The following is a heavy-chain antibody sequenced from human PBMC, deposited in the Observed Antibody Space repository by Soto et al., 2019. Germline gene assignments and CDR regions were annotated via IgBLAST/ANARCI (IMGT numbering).Heavy chain of an antibody. D-gene: IGHD3-9*01. V-gene: IGHV1-18*01. J-gene: IGHJ5*02. CDR1: GYTFSNYG. Sequence: QVHLVQSGAEVKEPGASVKVSCKTSGYTFSNYGVSWVRQAPGQGLEWMGWVSGYNAKTHYAQKFQDRVIMTTDTFTTPGYMELRSMTSDDTAIYYGARDFYDNLSWWEDCFDPWGQGTLVTGSS. CDR2: VSGYNAKT. CDR3: ARDFYDNLSWWEDCFDP.